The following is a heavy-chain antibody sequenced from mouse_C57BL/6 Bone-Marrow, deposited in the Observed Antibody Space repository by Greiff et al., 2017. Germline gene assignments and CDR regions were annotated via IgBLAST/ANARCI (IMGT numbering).Heavy chain of an antibody. J-gene: IGHJ4*01. CDR2: IHPNSGST. D-gene: IGHD3-2*02. CDR1: GYTFTSYW. CDR3: ARDSSGYNYAMDY. Sequence: QVQLQQPGAELVKPGASVKLSCKASGYTFTSYWMHWVKQRPGQGLEWIGMIHPNSGSTNYNEKFKSKATLTVDKSSSTAYMQLSSLTSEDSAVYYCARDSSGYNYAMDYWGQGTSGTVSS. V-gene: IGHV1-64*01.